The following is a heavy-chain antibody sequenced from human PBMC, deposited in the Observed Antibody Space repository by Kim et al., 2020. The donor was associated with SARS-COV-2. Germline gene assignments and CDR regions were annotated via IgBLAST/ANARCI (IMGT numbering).Heavy chain of an antibody. J-gene: IGHJ4*02. Sequence: GGSLRLSCAVSGFTLSNNAMSWVRQAPGRGLEWVSTIHPRAETTYYADSVNGRFTIYRDSSNHTLYLQLNSLRADDTAVYYCAKDRGGIGWPVFDYWGQG. D-gene: IGHD6-19*01. V-gene: IGHV3-23*01. CDR2: IHPRAETT. CDR1: GFTLSNNA. CDR3: AKDRGGIGWPVFDY.